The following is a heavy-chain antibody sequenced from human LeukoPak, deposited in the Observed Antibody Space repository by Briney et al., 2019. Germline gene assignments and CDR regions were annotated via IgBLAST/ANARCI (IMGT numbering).Heavy chain of an antibody. V-gene: IGHV4-61*01. CDR3: ARTGPGGDLDAFDI. Sequence: SETLSLTCTVSGDSISSGSYYWSWIRQPPGKGLEWIGYIYYSGSTNYNPSLKSRVTISVDTSKNQFSLKLSSVTAADTAVYYCARTGPGGDLDAFDIWGQGTMVTVSS. CDR1: GDSISSGSYY. J-gene: IGHJ3*02. CDR2: IYYSGST. D-gene: IGHD4-17*01.